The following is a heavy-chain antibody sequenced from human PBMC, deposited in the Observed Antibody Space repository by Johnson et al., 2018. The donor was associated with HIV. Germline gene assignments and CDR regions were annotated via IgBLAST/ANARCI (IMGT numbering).Heavy chain of an antibody. D-gene: IGHD2-8*01. Sequence: VQLVESGGGLVQPGGSLRLSCAASGFTVSNYYMDWVRQAPGKGLEWVGRTTDKLNSYTTKYAASVKGRFTISRDDSKKSLYLQMNSLRDEDTALYYCARSQGGGRILYYAFDIWGQGTMVTVYS. J-gene: IGHJ3*02. CDR3: ARSQGGGRILYYAFDI. V-gene: IGHV3-72*01. CDR1: GFTVSNYY. CDR2: TTDKLNSYTT.